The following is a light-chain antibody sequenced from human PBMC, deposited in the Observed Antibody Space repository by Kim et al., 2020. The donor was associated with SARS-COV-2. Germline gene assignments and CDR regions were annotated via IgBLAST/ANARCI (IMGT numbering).Light chain of an antibody. Sequence: QSVLTQPPSASGTPGQTVTISCSGSNSNIGSNTVNWYQQFPGTAPKRLIYGNYQRPSGVPDRFSGSRSGTSASLAISGLQSEDEADYYCATWDDSLGGPVFGGGTKVNVL. V-gene: IGLV1-44*01. CDR1: NSNIGSNT. J-gene: IGLJ2*01. CDR3: ATWDDSLGGPV. CDR2: GNY.